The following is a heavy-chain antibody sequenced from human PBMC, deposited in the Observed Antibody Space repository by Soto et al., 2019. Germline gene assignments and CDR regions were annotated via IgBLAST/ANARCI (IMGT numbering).Heavy chain of an antibody. CDR2: IFPSDSDT. Sequence: GESLKISCRTSGYRFTSYWIAWVRQMPGKGLEWMGIIFPSDSDTRYSPSFQGQVTISADRSTSTVFLQWASLKASDAAVYFCARKDKSGYFNWFDPWGQGTLVTAPQ. J-gene: IGHJ5*02. CDR1: GYRFTSYW. D-gene: IGHD3-22*01. CDR3: ARKDKSGYFNWFDP. V-gene: IGHV5-51*01.